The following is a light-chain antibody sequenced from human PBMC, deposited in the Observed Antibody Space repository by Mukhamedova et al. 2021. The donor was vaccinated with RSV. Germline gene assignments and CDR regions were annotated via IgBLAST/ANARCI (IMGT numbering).Light chain of an antibody. J-gene: IGKJ1*01. Sequence: SVGDRVTITCRASQDIRSWLAWYQQKPGKAPKLLIYAASRLQRGVPSRFSGSGSETDFTLTISGLQPEDTAVYYWQQAISFPWTF. V-gene: IGKV1-12*01. CDR2: AAS. CDR1: QDIRSW. CDR3: QQAISFPWT.